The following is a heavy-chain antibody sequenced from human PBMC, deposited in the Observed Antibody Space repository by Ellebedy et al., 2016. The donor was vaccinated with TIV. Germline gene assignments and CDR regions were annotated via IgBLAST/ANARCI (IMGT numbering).Heavy chain of an antibody. CDR1: GGSISSYY. V-gene: IGHV4-59*01. CDR3: ARDLLLFGYTSGRSSYDYYGMDV. Sequence: MPSETLSLTCTVSGGSISSYYGSWSWIRQPPAKGLEWIGHIYSSGSTEYNPSLKSRVSISVDTSKNQFSLKLNSVTAADTAVYYCARDLLLFGYTSGRSSYDYYGMDVWGQGTTVAVS. CDR2: IYSSGST. D-gene: IGHD6-19*01. J-gene: IGHJ6*02.